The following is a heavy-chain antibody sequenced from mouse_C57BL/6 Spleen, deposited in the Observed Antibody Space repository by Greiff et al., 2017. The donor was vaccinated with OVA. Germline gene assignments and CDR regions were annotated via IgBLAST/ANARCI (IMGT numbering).Heavy chain of an antibody. CDR1: GFTFSDYY. Sequence: EVQLVESGGGLVQPGGSLKLSCAASGFTFSDYYMYWVRQTPEKRLEWVAYISNGGGSTYYPDTVKGRFTIFRDKAKNTLYLQMSRLKSEDTAMYYCARPDEYDGGDYYAMDYWGQGTSVTVSS. CDR2: ISNGGGST. D-gene: IGHD2-4*01. J-gene: IGHJ4*01. CDR3: ARPDEYDGGDYYAMDY. V-gene: IGHV5-12*01.